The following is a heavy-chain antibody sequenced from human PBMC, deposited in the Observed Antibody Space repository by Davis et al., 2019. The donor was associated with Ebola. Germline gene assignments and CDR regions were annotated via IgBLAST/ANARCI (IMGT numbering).Heavy chain of an antibody. V-gene: IGHV1-69*06. J-gene: IGHJ5*02. CDR3: ARGLGYCTGGVCYGDNWFDP. D-gene: IGHD2-8*02. Sequence: SVKVSCKASGGTFSSYAISWVRQAPGQGLEWMGGIIPIFGTANYAQKFQGRVTITADKSTSTAYMELSSLRSEDTAVYYCARGLGYCTGGVCYGDNWFDPWGQGTLVTVSS. CDR1: GGTFSSYA. CDR2: IIPIFGTA.